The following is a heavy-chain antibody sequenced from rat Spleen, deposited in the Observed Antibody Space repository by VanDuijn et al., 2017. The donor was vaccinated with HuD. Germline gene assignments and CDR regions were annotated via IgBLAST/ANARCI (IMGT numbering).Heavy chain of an antibody. Sequence: EVQLVESGGGLVQPGRSLKLSCLASGFTFSNYGMHWIRQAPTKGLEWVASISPSGGSTYYRDSVKGRFTISRDNAKSTLYLQMNSLRSEDTATYYCAKEGFGVTFAYWGQGTLVTVSS. CDR2: ISPSGGST. J-gene: IGHJ3*01. V-gene: IGHV5-19*01. CDR3: AKEGFGVTFAY. CDR1: GFTFSNYG. D-gene: IGHD4-3*01.